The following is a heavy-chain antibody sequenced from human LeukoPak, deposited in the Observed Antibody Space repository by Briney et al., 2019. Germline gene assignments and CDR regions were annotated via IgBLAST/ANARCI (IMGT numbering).Heavy chain of an antibody. Sequence: ASVRVSCKVSGYTLTELSMHWVRQAPGKGLEWMGGFDPEDGETIYAQKFQGRVTMTEDTSTDTAYMELSSLRSEDTAVYYCARKYYYDSGGPYFDYWGQGTLVTVSS. V-gene: IGHV1-24*01. J-gene: IGHJ4*02. CDR2: FDPEDGET. D-gene: IGHD3-22*01. CDR3: ARKYYYDSGGPYFDY. CDR1: GYTLTELS.